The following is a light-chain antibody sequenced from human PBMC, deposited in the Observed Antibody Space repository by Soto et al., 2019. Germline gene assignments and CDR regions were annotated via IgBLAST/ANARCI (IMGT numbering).Light chain of an antibody. CDR2: DVS. J-gene: IGLJ2*01. V-gene: IGLV2-14*03. CDR3: TSQTSSSPKVL. Sequence: QSALTQPASVSGSPGQSVTISCTGTSSDIGGYNYVSWYQQHPGKAPKLVIYDVSDRPSGVSNRFSGSKSGNTASLTISGPQADDGADYYGTSQTSSSPKVLVGGGTNPTVL. CDR1: SSDIGGYNY.